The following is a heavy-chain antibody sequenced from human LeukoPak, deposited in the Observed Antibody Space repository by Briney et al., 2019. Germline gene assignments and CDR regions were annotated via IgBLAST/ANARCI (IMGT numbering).Heavy chain of an antibody. Sequence: PGGSLRLSCAASGFTFSSYSMNWVRQAPGKGLEWVSSISSSSSYIYYADSVKGRFTISRDNAKNSLYLQMNSLRAEDTAVYYCARGPKDEYCSSTSCYAADAFDIWGQGTMVTVSS. CDR2: ISSSSSYI. J-gene: IGHJ3*02. CDR1: GFTFSSYS. CDR3: ARGPKDEYCSSTSCYAADAFDI. V-gene: IGHV3-21*01. D-gene: IGHD2-2*01.